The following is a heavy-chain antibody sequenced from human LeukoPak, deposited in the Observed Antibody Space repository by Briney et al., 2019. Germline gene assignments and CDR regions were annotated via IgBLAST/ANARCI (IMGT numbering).Heavy chain of an antibody. CDR1: GFTFSSYA. CDR2: ISGSGGST. Sequence: GGSLRLSFAASGFTFSSYAMSWVRQAPGKGLEWVSAISGSGGSTYYADSVKGRFTISRDNPKNTLYLQMNSLRAEDTAVYYCAKISPGVESGWYTPPLYYYYYMDVWGKGTTVTVSS. D-gene: IGHD6-19*01. V-gene: IGHV3-23*01. J-gene: IGHJ6*03. CDR3: AKISPGVESGWYTPPLYYYYYMDV.